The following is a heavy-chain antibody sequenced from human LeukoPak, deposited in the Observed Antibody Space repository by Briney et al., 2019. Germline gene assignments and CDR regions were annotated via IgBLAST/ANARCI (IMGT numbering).Heavy chain of an antibody. J-gene: IGHJ3*02. Sequence: GGSLRLSCVASGFTFSSYAMHWVRQAPGKGLEYVSAIGSNGGSTYYANSVKGRFTISRDNSKNTLYLQMGSLRAEDMAGYYCARDLYDSSGLDAFDIWGQGTMVTVSS. CDR1: GFTFSSYA. D-gene: IGHD3-22*01. CDR2: IGSNGGST. CDR3: ARDLYDSSGLDAFDI. V-gene: IGHV3-64*01.